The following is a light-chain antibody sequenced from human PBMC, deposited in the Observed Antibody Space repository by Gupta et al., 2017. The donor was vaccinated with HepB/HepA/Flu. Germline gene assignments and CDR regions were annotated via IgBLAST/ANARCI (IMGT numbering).Light chain of an antibody. CDR2: GNS. J-gene: IGLJ2*01. CDR3: QSYDSSLSGSVV. CDR1: SSKFGADYD. V-gene: IGLV1-40*01. Sequence: SVLTQPPSVSGAPGQRVTMPCPGTSSKFGADYDVNWYQQLPGTAPKLLIYGNSNRPSGVPDRFSGSKSGTSASLTITGLQAEDEADYYCQSYDSSLSGSVVFGGGTKLTVL.